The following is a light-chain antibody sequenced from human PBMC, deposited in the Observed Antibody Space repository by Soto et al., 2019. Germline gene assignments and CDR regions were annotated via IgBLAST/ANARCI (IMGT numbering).Light chain of an antibody. CDR3: SSYAGTYTLGV. CDR2: DVS. CDR1: NSDAGGYKY. V-gene: IGLV2-11*01. J-gene: IGLJ3*02. Sequence: QSALTQPRSVSGSPGQSVAISCTGTNSDAGGYKYVSWYQQHPGKAPKLVIYDVSERPSGVPDRFSGSRSGNTASLTISGLQGEDEADYYCSSYAGTYTLGVFGGGTKLTVL.